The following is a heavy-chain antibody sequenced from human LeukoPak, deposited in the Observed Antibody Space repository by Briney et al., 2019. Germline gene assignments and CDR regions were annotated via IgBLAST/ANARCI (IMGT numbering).Heavy chain of an antibody. D-gene: IGHD3-22*01. V-gene: IGHV1-69*05. J-gene: IGHJ5*02. CDR3: ARDQYYDSKGWFDP. Sequence: SVKVSCKASGGTFTSYAISWVRQAPGHGLEWMGGIIPIFGTANYARQFQGRVTMTTDTSTSTAYMELRSLRSDDTAVYYCARDQYYDSKGWFDPWGQGTLVTVSS. CDR1: GGTFTSYA. CDR2: IIPIFGTA.